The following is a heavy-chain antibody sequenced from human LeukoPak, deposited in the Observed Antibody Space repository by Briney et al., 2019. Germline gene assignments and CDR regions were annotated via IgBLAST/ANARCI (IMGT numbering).Heavy chain of an antibody. CDR2: ISYDGSNK. CDR3: ARSRGSSSLGYYYGMDV. D-gene: IGHD6-6*01. J-gene: IGHJ6*02. V-gene: IGHV3-30-3*01. CDR1: GFTFSSYA. Sequence: GRSLRLSCAASGFTFSSYAMHWVRQAPGKGLEWVAVISYDGSNKYYADSVKGRFTISRDNSKNKLYLQMNSLRAEGTAVYYCARSRGSSSLGYYYGMDVWGQGTTVTGSS.